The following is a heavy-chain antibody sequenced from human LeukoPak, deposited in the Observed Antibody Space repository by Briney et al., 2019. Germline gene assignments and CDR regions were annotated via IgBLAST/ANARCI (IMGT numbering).Heavy chain of an antibody. CDR2: IKQDGSEK. CDR1: GGSFSGYY. D-gene: IGHD6-19*01. J-gene: IGHJ4*02. Sequence: PSETLSLTCAVYGGSFSGYYWSWVRQAPGKGLEWVANIKQDGSEKYYVDSVKGRFTISRDNAKNSLYLQMNSLRAEDTAVYYCARDPEQWLVRGYFDYWGQGTLVTVSS. V-gene: IGHV3-7*01. CDR3: ARDPEQWLVRGYFDY.